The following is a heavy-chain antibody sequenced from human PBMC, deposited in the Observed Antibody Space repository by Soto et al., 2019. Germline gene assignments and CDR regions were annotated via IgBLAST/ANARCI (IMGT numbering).Heavy chain of an antibody. CDR3: ARARSITIFGVVGFEMDV. J-gene: IGHJ6*02. Sequence: GESLKISCKGSGYTFTDYWIYWVRQMPGKGLEWMGRIDPSDSYTKYSPSFQGHVTISADKSISTAYLEWSSLEASDTAMYYCARARSITIFGVVGFEMDVWGQGTTVTVSS. D-gene: IGHD3-3*01. CDR2: IDPSDSYT. V-gene: IGHV5-10-1*01. CDR1: GYTFTDYW.